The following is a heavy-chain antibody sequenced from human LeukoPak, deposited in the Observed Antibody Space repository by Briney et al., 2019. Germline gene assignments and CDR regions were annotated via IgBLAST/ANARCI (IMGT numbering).Heavy chain of an antibody. V-gene: IGHV3-11*01. CDR2: ISSSGSSI. D-gene: IGHD3-22*01. J-gene: IGHJ4*02. CDR3: ARGGPNYYDSSGYFDY. Sequence: GGSLRLSCAASGFTFSGYYMSWIRQAPGKGLEWVSYISSSGSSIYYADSVKGRFTISRDNAKNSLYLQMNSMRAEDTAVYYCARGGPNYYDSSGYFDYWGQGTLVTVSS. CDR1: GFTFSGYY.